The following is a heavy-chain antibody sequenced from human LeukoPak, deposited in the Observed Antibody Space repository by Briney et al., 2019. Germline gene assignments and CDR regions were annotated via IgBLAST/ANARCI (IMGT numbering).Heavy chain of an antibody. CDR3: ARVQFWSGYYTGNHCMDV. D-gene: IGHD3-3*01. V-gene: IGHV4-59*01. CDR2: IYYSGST. CDR1: GGSISSYY. J-gene: IGHJ6*03. Sequence: SETLSLTCTVSGGSISSYYWSWIRQPPGKGLELIGYIYYSGSTNYNPSLKSRVTISVDTSKTQFSLKLSSVTAADTAVYYCARVQFWSGYYTGNHCMDVWGKGTTVTISS.